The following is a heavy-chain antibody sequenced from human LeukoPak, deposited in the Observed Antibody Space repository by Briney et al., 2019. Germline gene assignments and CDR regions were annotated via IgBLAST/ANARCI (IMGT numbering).Heavy chain of an antibody. D-gene: IGHD5-12*01. CDR2: ITGNGLTI. V-gene: IGHV3-11*01. CDR3: ARGLEAIRFSAYDYIPFLDYFDY. CDR1: GFTFSDYY. J-gene: IGHJ4*02. Sequence: GGSLRLSCVASGFTFSDYYMSWIRQAPGKGLEWVSYITGNGLTIYYADSVKGRSTISRDNAKNSLYLQMSSLTAADTAIYYCARGLEAIRFSAYDYIPFLDYFDYWGQGILVTVSS.